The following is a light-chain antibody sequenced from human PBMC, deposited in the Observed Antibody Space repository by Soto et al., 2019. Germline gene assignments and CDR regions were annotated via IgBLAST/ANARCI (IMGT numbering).Light chain of an antibody. J-gene: IGKJ1*01. CDR2: DAS. V-gene: IGKV1-5*01. CDR1: QSISSW. Sequence: DIQMTQSPSTLSSSVVDRFTITFRASQSISSWLAWYQQKPGKAPKLLIYDASSLESGVPSRFSGSGSGTEFTLTISSLQPEDFATYYCQHYNSYSEAFGQGTKVDI. CDR3: QHYNSYSEA.